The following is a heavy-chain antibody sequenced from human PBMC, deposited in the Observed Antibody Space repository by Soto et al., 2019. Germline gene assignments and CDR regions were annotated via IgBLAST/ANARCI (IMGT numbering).Heavy chain of an antibody. CDR2: INPSGGST. D-gene: IGHD3-3*01. V-gene: IGHV1-46*01. Sequence: QVQLVQSGAEVKKPGASVKVSCKASGYTFTSYYMHWVRQAPGQGLEWIGIINPSGGSTSYAQKFKGRVTMTRDTSTSTVYMELSSLRSEDSAVYYCARASTYDFWSGYYSYYYGMDVWSQGTTVTGSS. CDR1: GYTFTSYY. CDR3: ARASTYDFWSGYYSYYYGMDV. J-gene: IGHJ6*02.